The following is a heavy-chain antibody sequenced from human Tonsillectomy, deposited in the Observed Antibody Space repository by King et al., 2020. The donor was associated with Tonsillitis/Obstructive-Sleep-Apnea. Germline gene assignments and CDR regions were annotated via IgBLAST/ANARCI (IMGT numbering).Heavy chain of an antibody. CDR1: GGTFSSYA. CDR3: ARGLRYFDGSAFDI. D-gene: IGHD3-9*01. V-gene: IGHV1-69*01. CDR2: IIPIFGTA. Sequence: QLVQSGAEVKKPGSSVKVSCKASGGTFSSYAISWVRQAPGQGLEWMGGIIPIFGTANYAQKFQGGVTITADESTSTAYMELSSLRSEDTAVYYCARGLRYFDGSAFDIWGQGTMVTVSS. J-gene: IGHJ3*02.